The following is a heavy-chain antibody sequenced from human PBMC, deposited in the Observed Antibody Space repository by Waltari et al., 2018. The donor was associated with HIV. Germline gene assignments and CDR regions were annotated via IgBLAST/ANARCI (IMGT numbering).Heavy chain of an antibody. J-gene: IGHJ4*02. Sequence: EVQLVESGGGLVQPGRSLRLSCAASGFTFDDYALHWFRQAPGKGLRWVSGISWNRDYTGYADSVKGRFTISRDNAKNSLYLQMNSLRAEDTALYYCAKGSGGDWNYFGDFDYWGQGTLVTVSS. V-gene: IGHV3-9*01. CDR3: AKGSGGDWNYFGDFDY. CDR1: GFTFDDYA. D-gene: IGHD1-7*01. CDR2: ISWNRDYT.